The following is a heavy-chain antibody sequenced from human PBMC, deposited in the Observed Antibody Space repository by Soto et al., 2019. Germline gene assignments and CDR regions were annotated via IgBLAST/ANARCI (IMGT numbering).Heavy chain of an antibody. Sequence: AGGSLRLSCTASGLTVSSNYMTWVRQAPGKGLEWVSIIYGGGSTHYADSVKGRFTISRDNSKNTLYLQMNSLTAEDTAVYYCARPARRDAFDTWGHGTMVTVSS. CDR2: IYGGGST. D-gene: IGHD6-6*01. CDR1: GLTVSSNY. V-gene: IGHV3-53*01. J-gene: IGHJ3*02. CDR3: ARPARRDAFDT.